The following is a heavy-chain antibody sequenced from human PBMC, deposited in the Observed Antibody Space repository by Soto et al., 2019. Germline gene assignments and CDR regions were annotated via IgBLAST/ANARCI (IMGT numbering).Heavy chain of an antibody. CDR1: GGTFSSYA. CDR3: ARDRGRSGYDLGGDY. CDR2: IIPIFGTA. Sequence: QVQLVQSGAEVKKPGSSVKVSCKASGGTFSSYAISWVRQAPGQGLEWMGGIIPIFGTANYAQKFQGRVTITADESTRTAYMELSSLRSEDTAVYYWARDRGRSGYDLGGDYWGQGTLVTVSS. D-gene: IGHD5-12*01. V-gene: IGHV1-69*01. J-gene: IGHJ4*02.